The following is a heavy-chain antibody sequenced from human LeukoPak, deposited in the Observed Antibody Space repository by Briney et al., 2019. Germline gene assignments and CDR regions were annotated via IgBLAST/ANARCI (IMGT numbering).Heavy chain of an antibody. CDR2: INCNGGST. Sequence: GGSLRLSCAASGFTFDDYGMSWVRQAPGKGLEWVSGINCNGGSTGYADSVKGRFTISRDNAKNSLYLQMNSLRAEDTAVYYCASTPPYTAMPHYSYFYMDGWGKGTTVTVSS. D-gene: IGHD5-18*01. J-gene: IGHJ6*03. V-gene: IGHV3-20*04. CDR3: ASTPPYTAMPHYSYFYMDG. CDR1: GFTFDDYG.